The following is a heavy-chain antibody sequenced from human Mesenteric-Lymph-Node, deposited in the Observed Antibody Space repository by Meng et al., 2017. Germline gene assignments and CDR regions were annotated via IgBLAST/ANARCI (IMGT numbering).Heavy chain of an antibody. CDR3: ARGGLKGFGELLPLDY. D-gene: IGHD3-10*01. Sequence: SETLSLTCTVSGGSISSSSYYWGWIRQPPGKGLEWIGSIYYSGSTYYNPSLKSRVTISVDTSKNQFSLKLSSVTAADTAVYYCARGGLKGFGELLPLDYWGQGKRVNGCS. CDR2: IYYSGST. V-gene: IGHV4-39*07. CDR1: GGSISSSSYY. J-gene: IGHJ4*02.